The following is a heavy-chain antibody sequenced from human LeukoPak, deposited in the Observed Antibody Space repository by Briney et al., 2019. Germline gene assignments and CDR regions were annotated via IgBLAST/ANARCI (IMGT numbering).Heavy chain of an antibody. CDR1: GGSTSSHY. D-gene: IGHD3-22*01. CDR2: IYYSGST. Sequence: SETLSLTCTVSGGSTSSHYWSWIRQPPGKGLEWIGYIYYSGSTNYNPSLKSRVTISVDTSKNQFSLKLSSVTAADTAVYYCARERVYYDSSGYYYVTIDYWGQGTLVTVSS. V-gene: IGHV4-59*11. J-gene: IGHJ4*02. CDR3: ARERVYYDSSGYYYVTIDY.